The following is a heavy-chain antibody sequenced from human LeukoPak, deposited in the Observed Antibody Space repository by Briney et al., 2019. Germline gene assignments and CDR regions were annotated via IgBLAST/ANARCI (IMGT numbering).Heavy chain of an antibody. D-gene: IGHD6-13*01. J-gene: IGHJ4*02. Sequence: GGSLRLSCAASGFTFSSYEMNWVRQAPGKGLEWVSYISSSGSTIYYADSVKGRFTISRANAKNSLYLQMNSLSAEDTAVYYCARAVSSSWDPYFDYWGQGTLVTVSS. CDR2: ISSSGSTI. CDR3: ARAVSSSWDPYFDY. V-gene: IGHV3-48*03. CDR1: GFTFSSYE.